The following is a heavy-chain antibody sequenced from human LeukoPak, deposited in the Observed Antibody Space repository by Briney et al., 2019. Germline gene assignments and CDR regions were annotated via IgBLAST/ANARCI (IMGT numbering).Heavy chain of an antibody. V-gene: IGHV1-2*02. J-gene: IGHJ4*02. D-gene: IGHD3-10*01. CDR3: AREGGRYYGSGRHFDY. Sequence: GASVKVSCKASGYTFTGYYMHWVRQAPGQGLEWMGWINPNSGGTNYAQKFQGRVTMTRDTSISTAYMELSRLRSDDTAVYYCAREGGRYYGSGRHFDYWGQGTLVTVSS. CDR1: GYTFTGYY. CDR2: INPNSGGT.